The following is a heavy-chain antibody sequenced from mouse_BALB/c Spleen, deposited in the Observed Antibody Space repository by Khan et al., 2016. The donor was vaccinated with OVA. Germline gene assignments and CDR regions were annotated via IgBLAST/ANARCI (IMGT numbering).Heavy chain of an antibody. V-gene: IGHV3-2*02. D-gene: IGHD2-3*01. CDR2: ISYSGST. CDR1: GYSITSDYA. J-gene: IGHJ4*01. CDR3: ARDGYRYNDAMDY. Sequence: VQLKESGPGLVKPSQSLSLTCTVTGYSITSDYAWNWIRQFPGNKLECMGYISYSGSTNYNPALKSRISITRDTSKNQFFLQLNSVTTEDTATYYCARDGYRYNDAMDYWGQGTSVTVSA.